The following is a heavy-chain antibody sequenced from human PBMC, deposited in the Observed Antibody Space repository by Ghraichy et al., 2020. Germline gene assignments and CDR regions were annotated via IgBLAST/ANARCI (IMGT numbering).Heavy chain of an antibody. D-gene: IGHD6-13*01. CDR2: ISHDGSNK. Sequence: GGSLRLSCAASGFNFSTCGMHWVRQAPGKGLEWVAVISHDGSNKYHADLAKGRFTVSRDNSKNTLYVQMSSLRPEDTAVYYCAKEAPNSWGGGMDVWGQGTTVTIAS. J-gene: IGHJ6*02. V-gene: IGHV3-30*18. CDR3: AKEAPNSWGGGMDV. CDR1: GFNFSTCG.